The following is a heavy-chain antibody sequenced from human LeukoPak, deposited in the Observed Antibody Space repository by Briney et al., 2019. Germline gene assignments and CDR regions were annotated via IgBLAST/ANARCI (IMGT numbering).Heavy chain of an antibody. CDR2: IYYSGST. CDR3: AGVSSGWYNEY. CDR1: GDSISSYY. V-gene: IGHV4-59*03. D-gene: IGHD6-19*01. J-gene: IGHJ4*02. Sequence: PSETLSLTCTVSGDSISSYYWSWIRQPPGKGLEWIGYIYYSGSTNYNPSLKSRVTISVDTSKNQFSLKLSSVTAADTAVYYCAGVSSGWYNEYWGQGTLVTVSS.